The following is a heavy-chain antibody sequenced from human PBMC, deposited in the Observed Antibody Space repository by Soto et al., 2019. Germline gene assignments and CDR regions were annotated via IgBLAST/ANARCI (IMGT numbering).Heavy chain of an antibody. CDR3: ARHTSP. CDR1: GFTFSSYG. D-gene: IGHD3-16*01. Sequence: PGGSLRLSCAASGFTFSSYGLHWVRQAPGKGLEWVAVISYDGSNKYYADSVKGRFTISRDNSKNTLYLQMNSLRAEDTAVYYCARHTSPRGQGTLVTVSS. CDR2: ISYDGSNK. J-gene: IGHJ5*02. V-gene: IGHV3-30*03.